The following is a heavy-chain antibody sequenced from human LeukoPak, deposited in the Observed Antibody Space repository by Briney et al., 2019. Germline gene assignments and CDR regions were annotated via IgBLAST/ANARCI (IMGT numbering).Heavy chain of an antibody. CDR1: GFTFSSYA. J-gene: IGHJ5*02. CDR3: AKDRKDIVVVPAASWSWFDP. CDR2: ISGSGGST. V-gene: IGHV3-23*01. Sequence: GGSLRLSCAASGFTFSSYAMSWVRQAPGKGLEWVSAISGSGGSTYYADSVKGRFTISRDNSKNTLYLQMNSPRAEDTAVYYCAKDRKDIVVVPAASWSWFDPWGQGTLVTVSS. D-gene: IGHD2-2*01.